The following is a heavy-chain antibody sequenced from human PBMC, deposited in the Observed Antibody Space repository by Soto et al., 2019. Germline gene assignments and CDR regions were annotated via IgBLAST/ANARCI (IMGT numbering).Heavy chain of an antibody. CDR3: ARLWYSAIGDSFDF. CDR1: GFTFSRYA. CDR2: ISRDGSNK. Sequence: QVQLVESGGGVVQPGGSLRLSCAASGFTFSRYAIHWVRQAPGKGLEWVAGISRDGSNKYYVDSVKGRFTISRDNSKNRQNLKINILREENTVVYYCARLWYSAIGDSFDFWGQGTLVTVSS. V-gene: IGHV3-30*04. J-gene: IGHJ4*02. D-gene: IGHD1-26*01.